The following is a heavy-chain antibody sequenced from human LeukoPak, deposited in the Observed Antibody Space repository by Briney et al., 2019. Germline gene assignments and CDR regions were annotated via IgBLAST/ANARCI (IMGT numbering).Heavy chain of an antibody. CDR3: ARVDPVVTPEYFQH. D-gene: IGHD4-23*01. CDR2: IYTSGST. V-gene: IGHV4-4*07. CDR1: GGSISSYY. J-gene: IGHJ1*01. Sequence: PSETLSLTCTVSGGSISSYYWSWIRQPAGKGLEWIGRIYTSGSTNYNPSLKSRVTMSVDTSKNQFSLKLSSVTAADTAVYYRARVDPVVTPEYFQHWGQGTLVTVSS.